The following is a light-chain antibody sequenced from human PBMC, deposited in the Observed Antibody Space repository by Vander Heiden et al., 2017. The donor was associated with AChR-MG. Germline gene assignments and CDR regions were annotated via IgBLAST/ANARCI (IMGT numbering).Light chain of an antibody. J-gene: IGKJ2*02. V-gene: IGKV1-39*01. CDR3: QQTDSTPCT. Sequence: DIQMTQSPSSLSASVGDRVTITCRASQSISSYLNWYQQKPGKAPNLLIYSASNLQNGVPSRFSGSASGTDFTLTISRLQPEDFATYYCQQTDSTPCTFGQGTKLEV. CDR1: QSISSY. CDR2: SAS.